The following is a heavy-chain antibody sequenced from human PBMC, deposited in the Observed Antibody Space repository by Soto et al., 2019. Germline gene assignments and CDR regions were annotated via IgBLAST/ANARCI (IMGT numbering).Heavy chain of an antibody. Sequence: GGSLRLSCAASGFTFDDYAMHWVRQAPGKGLEWVSGISWNSGSIGYADSVKGRFTISRDNAKNSLYLQMNSLRAEDTALYYCAKDPRFMWYQPGWAFDIWGQGTMVTVSS. CDR3: AKDPRFMWYQPGWAFDI. D-gene: IGHD2-2*01. CDR2: ISWNSGSI. J-gene: IGHJ3*02. CDR1: GFTFDDYA. V-gene: IGHV3-9*01.